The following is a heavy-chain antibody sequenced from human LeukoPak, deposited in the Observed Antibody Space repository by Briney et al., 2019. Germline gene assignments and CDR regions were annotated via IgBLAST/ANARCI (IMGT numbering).Heavy chain of an antibody. Sequence: ASVKVSCKASGYTFTSYYMHWVRQAPGQGLEWMGIINPSGGSTSYAQKFQGRVTMTRDTSTSTVYMELSSLRSEDTAVYYCAGGTYYYDSSGYLGHYWGQGTLVTVSS. CDR2: INPSGGST. J-gene: IGHJ4*02. CDR1: GYTFTSYY. V-gene: IGHV1-46*01. CDR3: AGGTYYYDSSGYLGHY. D-gene: IGHD3-22*01.